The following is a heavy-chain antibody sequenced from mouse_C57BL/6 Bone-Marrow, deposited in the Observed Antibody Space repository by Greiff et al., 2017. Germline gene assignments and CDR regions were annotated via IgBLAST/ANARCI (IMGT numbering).Heavy chain of an antibody. J-gene: IGHJ1*03. D-gene: IGHD1-1*01. Sequence: QVQLQQPGAELVMPGASVKLSCKASGYTFTSYGISWVKQRTGQGLEWIGEIYPRSGNTYYNEKFKGKATLTADKSSSTAYMELRSLTSEDSAVYFCARDGSSYFDVWGTGTTVTVSS. V-gene: IGHV1-81*01. CDR2: IYPRSGNT. CDR3: ARDGSSYFDV. CDR1: GYTFTSYG.